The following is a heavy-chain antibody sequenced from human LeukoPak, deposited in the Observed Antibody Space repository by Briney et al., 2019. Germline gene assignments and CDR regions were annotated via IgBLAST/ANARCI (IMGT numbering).Heavy chain of an antibody. CDR2: IRSKANSYAT. CDR1: GFTFSGSA. Sequence: PGGSLRLSCAASGFTFSGSAMHWVRQASEKGQELVGRIRSKANSYATAFAASVKGRFTISRDDSKNTAYLQMNSLKTEDTAVYYCTSLITMVRGVIGLLNVNWGQGTLVTVSS. V-gene: IGHV3-73*01. CDR3: TSLITMVRGVIGLLNVN. D-gene: IGHD3-10*01. J-gene: IGHJ4*02.